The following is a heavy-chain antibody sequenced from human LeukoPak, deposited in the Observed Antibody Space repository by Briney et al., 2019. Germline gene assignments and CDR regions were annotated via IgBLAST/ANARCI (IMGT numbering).Heavy chain of an antibody. D-gene: IGHD2-2*01. V-gene: IGHV1-69*13. J-gene: IGHJ5*02. CDR2: IIPIFGTA. CDR3: ASVVVPAAMGEIVNWFDP. CDR1: GGTFSSYA. Sequence: SVKVSCKASGGTFSSYAISWVRQAPGQGLEWMGGIIPIFGTANYAQKLQGRVTITADESTSTAYMELSSLRSEDTAVYYCASVVVPAAMGEIVNWFDPWGQGTLVTVSS.